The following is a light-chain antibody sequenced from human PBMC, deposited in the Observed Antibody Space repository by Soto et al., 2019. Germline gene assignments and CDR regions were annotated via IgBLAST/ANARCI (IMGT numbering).Light chain of an antibody. CDR1: SXDLAIYNY. V-gene: IGLV2-14*01. J-gene: IGLJ1*01. Sequence: QSALTQPASVSGSPGQSITISCTGTSXDLAIYNYVSWYQQQPGKAPKLMIYQVTNRPSGVSNRFSGSRSGNTASLTISGLQAGDEADYYCCSNAGSYPFVFGTGTKVNFL. CDR3: CSNAGSYPFV. CDR2: QVT.